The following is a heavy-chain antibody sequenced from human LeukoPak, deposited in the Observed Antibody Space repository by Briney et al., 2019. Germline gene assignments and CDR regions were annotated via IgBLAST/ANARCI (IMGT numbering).Heavy chain of an antibody. CDR3: ARDVWGDRDGFFDY. J-gene: IGHJ4*02. Sequence: GGSLRLSCAASGFTFSSYWMHWVRQVQGKGLLWVARINNDGRSTSYAESVRGRFTISRDNAKKTLDLQMNSLRAEDTAVYYCARDVWGDRDGFFDYWGQGTLVSVSS. CDR2: INNDGRST. V-gene: IGHV3-74*01. CDR1: GFTFSSYW. D-gene: IGHD5-24*01.